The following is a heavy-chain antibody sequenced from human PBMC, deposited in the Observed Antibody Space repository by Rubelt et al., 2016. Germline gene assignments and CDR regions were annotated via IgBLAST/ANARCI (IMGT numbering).Heavy chain of an antibody. CDR3: ASFRCGGSCRPPNFYYYYGMDV. CDR2: INHSGST. V-gene: IGHV4-34*01. D-gene: IGHD2-15*01. Sequence: QVQLQQWGAGLLKPSETLSLPCAVYGGSFSGYYWSWIRQPPGKGLEWIGEINHSGSTNYYQSRKSRVTISVYTSKTQVSLKLSSVTAADHAVYYCASFRCGGSCRPPNFYYYYGMDVWGQGTTVTVSS. J-gene: IGHJ6*02. CDR1: GGSFSGYY.